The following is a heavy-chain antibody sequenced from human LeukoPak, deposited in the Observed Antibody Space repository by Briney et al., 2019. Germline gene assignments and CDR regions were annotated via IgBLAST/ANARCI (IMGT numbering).Heavy chain of an antibody. J-gene: IGHJ5*02. D-gene: IGHD4-23*01. V-gene: IGHV4-39*07. Sequence: PSETLSLTCTVSGGSISSSSYYWGWIRQPPGKGLEWIGSIYYSGSTYYNPSLKSRVTISVDTSKNQFSLKLSSVTAADTAVYYCARGLYGGNSEHWFDPWGQGTLVTVSS. CDR2: IYYSGST. CDR1: GGSISSSSYY. CDR3: ARGLYGGNSEHWFDP.